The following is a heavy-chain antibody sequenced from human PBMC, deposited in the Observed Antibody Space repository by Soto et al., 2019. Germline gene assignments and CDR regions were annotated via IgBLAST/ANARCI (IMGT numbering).Heavy chain of an antibody. Sequence: SETLSLTXNVSGGSISSYYWSWVRQPPGKGLEWIGYISYRGNTNYNPSLKSRVTISGDTSKNQFSLKLRSVTAADTAVYYCARHMTTVIYFDHWGQGTLVTVSS. V-gene: IGHV4-59*01. J-gene: IGHJ4*02. D-gene: IGHD4-4*01. CDR1: GGSISSYY. CDR2: ISYRGNT. CDR3: ARHMTTVIYFDH.